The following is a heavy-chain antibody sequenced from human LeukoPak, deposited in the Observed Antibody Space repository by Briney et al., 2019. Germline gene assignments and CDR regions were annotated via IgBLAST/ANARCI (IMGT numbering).Heavy chain of an antibody. D-gene: IGHD3-10*01. Sequence: GESLKISCKASGYSFTSYWIGWVRQLPGKGLEWMGIIYPRVSDITYSPSFQGQVTISVDKSISTAYLQWSSLKASDTARYYGSRQPGTSLDYWGLGTLVTVSS. CDR3: SRQPGTSLDY. J-gene: IGHJ4*02. CDR1: GYSFTSYW. CDR2: IYPRVSDI. V-gene: IGHV5-51*01.